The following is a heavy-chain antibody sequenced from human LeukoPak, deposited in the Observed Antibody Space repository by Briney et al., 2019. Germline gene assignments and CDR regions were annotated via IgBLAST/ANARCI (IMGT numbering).Heavy chain of an antibody. CDR1: GFTFSSYS. J-gene: IGHJ4*02. D-gene: IGHD3-16*02. CDR2: ISSSSSYI. Sequence: GGSLRLSCAASGFTFSSYSMNWVRQAPGKGLEWVSSISSSSSYIYYADSVKGRFTISRDNAKNSLYLQMNSLRAEDTAVYYCARDTARKDYVWGSYRYTAYYFDYWGQGTLVTVSS. V-gene: IGHV3-21*01. CDR3: ARDTARKDYVWGSYRYTAYYFDY.